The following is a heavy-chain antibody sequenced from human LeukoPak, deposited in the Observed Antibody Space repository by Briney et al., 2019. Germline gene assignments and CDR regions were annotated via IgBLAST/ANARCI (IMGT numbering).Heavy chain of an antibody. J-gene: IGHJ4*02. CDR2: INQRGAT. V-gene: IGHV4-34*01. CDR3: ARSLSPYYDVTSAYWVWGY. Sequence: SETLSLTCGVSGETFSGYYWSWLRQPPGKGLEWIGEINQRGATNYNPSFASRVTMSVDASKKQFSLKVKSVTAADGAVYYCARSLSPYYDVTSAYWVWGYWGQGSLVIISA. D-gene: IGHD3-3*01. CDR1: GETFSGYY.